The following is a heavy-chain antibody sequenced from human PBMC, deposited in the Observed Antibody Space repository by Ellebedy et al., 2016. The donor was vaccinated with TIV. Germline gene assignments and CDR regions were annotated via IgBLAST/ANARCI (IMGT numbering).Heavy chain of an antibody. CDR2: IIPDSGDT. V-gene: IGHV1-2*02. CDR1: GYTFTGYQ. Sequence: ASVKVSCKASGYTFTGYQMHWVRQAPGQGLEWMGWIIPDSGDTNSGQRFQGRVSMTRGTSISTAYMELSRLRSDDTAVYYCARAVDVQGDYGMDVWGQGTTVTVSS. D-gene: IGHD3-16*01. J-gene: IGHJ6*02. CDR3: ARAVDVQGDYGMDV.